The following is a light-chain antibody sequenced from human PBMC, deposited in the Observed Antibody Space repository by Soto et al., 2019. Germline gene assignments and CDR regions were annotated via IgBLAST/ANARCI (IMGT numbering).Light chain of an antibody. CDR2: LGS. CDR1: QSLLHSDGYNY. V-gene: IGKV2-28*01. CDR3: MQALQTPRA. J-gene: IGKJ5*01. Sequence: IVMTQSPLSLPVTPGEPASISCRSSQSLLHSDGYNYLDWYLQKPGQSPQLLIYLGSNRASGVHDRFSGSGSGTDFTLKISRVEAGDVGVYYCMQALQTPRAFGQGTRLDIK.